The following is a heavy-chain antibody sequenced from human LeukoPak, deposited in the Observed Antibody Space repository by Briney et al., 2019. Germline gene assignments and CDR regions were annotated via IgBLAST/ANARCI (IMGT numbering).Heavy chain of an antibody. CDR3: ARELDGGYFDY. Sequence: SVKVSFKASGGTFSSYAISWVRQAPGQGLEWMGGITPIFGTANYAQKFQGRVTITADESTSTAYMELSSLRSDDTAVYYCARELDGGYFDYWGQGTLVTVSS. J-gene: IGHJ4*02. CDR1: GGTFSSYA. D-gene: IGHD2-15*01. CDR2: ITPIFGTA. V-gene: IGHV1-69*13.